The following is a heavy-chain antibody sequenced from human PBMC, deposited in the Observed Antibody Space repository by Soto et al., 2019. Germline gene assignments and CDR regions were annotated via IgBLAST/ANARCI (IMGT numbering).Heavy chain of an antibody. J-gene: IGHJ6*02. CDR2: IIPIFGTA. V-gene: IGHV1-69*01. CDR3: ARLDRTPGNYYYGMDF. Sequence: QVTLVQSGAEVKKPGSSVKVSCKASGGTFSSYAISWVRQAPGQGLEWMGGIIPIFGTANYAQKFQGRVTITADESTSTAYMELSSLRSDDTAVYYFARLDRTPGNYYYGMDFWGQGTTVTVSS. CDR1: GGTFSSYA.